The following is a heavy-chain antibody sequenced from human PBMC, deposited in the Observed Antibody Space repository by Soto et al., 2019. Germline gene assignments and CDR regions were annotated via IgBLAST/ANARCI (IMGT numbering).Heavy chain of an antibody. V-gene: IGHV4-30-4*01. J-gene: IGHJ4*02. D-gene: IGHD5-12*01. Sequence: PSETLSLTCTVSGGSISSGDYYWSWIRQPPGKGLEWIGYIYYSGSTYYNPSLKSRVTISVDTSKNQFSLKLSSVTAADTAVYYCARDFSVVIVAPGYWGQRTLVTVSS. CDR3: ARDFSVVIVAPGY. CDR1: GGSISSGDYY. CDR2: IYYSGST.